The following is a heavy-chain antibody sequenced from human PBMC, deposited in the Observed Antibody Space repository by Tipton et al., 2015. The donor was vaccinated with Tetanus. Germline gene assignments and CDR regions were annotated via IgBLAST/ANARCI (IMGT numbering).Heavy chain of an antibody. CDR1: GFTFGDYA. V-gene: IGHV3-49*03. D-gene: IGHD1-20*01. CDR3: TRVRNPEGPITGTECAFDI. Sequence: SLRLSCTASGFTFGDYAMSWFRQAPGKGLEWVGFIRSKDYGGTTEYAASVKGRFTISRDDSKSIAYLQMNSRKTEDTAVYYCTRVRNPEGPITGTECAFDIWGQGTMVTVSS. CDR2: IRSKDYGGTT. J-gene: IGHJ3*02.